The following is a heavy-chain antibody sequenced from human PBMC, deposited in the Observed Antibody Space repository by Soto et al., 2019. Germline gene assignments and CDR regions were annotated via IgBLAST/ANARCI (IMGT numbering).Heavy chain of an antibody. J-gene: IGHJ4*02. V-gene: IGHV1-18*01. Sequence: QVQLVQSGAEVKKPGASVKVSCKASGYTFTNYLINWVRQAPGQGLEWMGRISDYNGNADYSQKLQDRVTMTTDTSTNTAYMELRSLPSDDTAVFYCARAPGSYFYYFASCGQGTQVTVSS. CDR2: ISDYNGNA. CDR3: ARAPGSYFYYFAS. D-gene: IGHD3-10*01. CDR1: GYTFTNYL.